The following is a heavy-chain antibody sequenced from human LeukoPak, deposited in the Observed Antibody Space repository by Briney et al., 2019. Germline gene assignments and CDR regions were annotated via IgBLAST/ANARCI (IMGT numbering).Heavy chain of an antibody. D-gene: IGHD3-3*01. CDR3: ARGSPYDSPFDY. Sequence: SETLSLTCTVSGGSISTYYWSWIRQPPGKGLEWIGHIYNSGSTNYNPSLKSRVTMSVDTSKNQFSLKLSSVTAADTAVYYCARGSPYDSPFDYWGQGTLVTVSS. CDR2: IYNSGST. CDR1: GGSISTYY. J-gene: IGHJ4*02. V-gene: IGHV4-59*12.